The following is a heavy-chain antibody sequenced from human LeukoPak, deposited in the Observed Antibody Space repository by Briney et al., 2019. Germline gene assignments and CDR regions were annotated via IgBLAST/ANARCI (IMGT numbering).Heavy chain of an antibody. V-gene: IGHV5-51*01. CDR2: IYPGDSDT. J-gene: IGHJ4*02. Sequence: GESLKISCKVSGYRFISYWIGWVRPMPDKGLESLGMIYPGDSDTRYSPSFQDLVTLSLDKSITTAYLQWSSLKASDTAIYYCARLDYAGNPFDNWGPGTLVTVSS. CDR3: ARLDYAGNPFDN. CDR1: GYRFISYW. D-gene: IGHD4-23*01.